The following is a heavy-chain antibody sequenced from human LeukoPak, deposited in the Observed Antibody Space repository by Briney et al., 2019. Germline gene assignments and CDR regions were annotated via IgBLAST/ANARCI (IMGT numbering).Heavy chain of an antibody. CDR1: GFTFSTYW. CDR2: IKQDGSEK. Sequence: GGSLRLSCAASGFTFSTYWMSWVRQAPGKGLEWLANIKQDGSEKYYVDSVKGRFTISRDNAKNSLYLQMSSLRVEDTALYYCARLITSEAGRGMDVWGQGTTVTVSS. D-gene: IGHD1-14*01. CDR3: ARLITSEAGRGMDV. V-gene: IGHV3-7*01. J-gene: IGHJ6*02.